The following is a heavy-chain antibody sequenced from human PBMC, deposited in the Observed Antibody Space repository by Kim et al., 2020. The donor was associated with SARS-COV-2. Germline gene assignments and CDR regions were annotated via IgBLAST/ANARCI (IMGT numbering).Heavy chain of an antibody. CDR2: IIPIFGTA. Sequence: SVKVSCKASGGTFSSYAISWVRQAPGQGLEWMGGIIPIFGTANYAQKFQGRVTITADESTSTAYMELSSLRSEDTAVYYCARSRRQWLTASAPGWNWFDPWGQGTLVTVSS. J-gene: IGHJ5*02. CDR1: GGTFSSYA. D-gene: IGHD6-19*01. CDR3: ARSRRQWLTASAPGWNWFDP. V-gene: IGHV1-69*13.